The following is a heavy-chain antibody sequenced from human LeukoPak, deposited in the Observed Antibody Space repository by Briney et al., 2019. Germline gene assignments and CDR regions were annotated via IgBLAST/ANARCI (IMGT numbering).Heavy chain of an antibody. J-gene: IGHJ4*02. CDR3: ARFHRLRGTYYYGSGSTIDY. D-gene: IGHD3-10*01. CDR1: GFTFSSYS. V-gene: IGHV3-21*01. CDR2: ISSSGSYI. Sequence: GGSLRLSCAASGFTFSSYSMNWVRQAPGKGLEWVSSISSSGSYIYYADSVKGRFTISRDNAKNSLYLQMNSLRAEDTAVYYCARFHRLRGTYYYGSGSTIDYWGQGTLVTVSS.